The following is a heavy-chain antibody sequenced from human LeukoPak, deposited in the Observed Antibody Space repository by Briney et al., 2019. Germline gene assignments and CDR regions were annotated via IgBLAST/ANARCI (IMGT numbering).Heavy chain of an antibody. CDR3: ARHRYSSGWSDYDY. D-gene: IGHD6-19*01. Sequence: SETLSLTCTVSNGSISSYYWSWIRQPPGKGLEWIGYISYSGSTNYNPSLKSRVTLSVDTSKNQFSLKLSSVTAADTAVYYCARHRYSSGWSDYDYWGQGTLVTVSS. CDR1: NGSISSYY. CDR2: ISYSGST. J-gene: IGHJ4*02. V-gene: IGHV4-59*08.